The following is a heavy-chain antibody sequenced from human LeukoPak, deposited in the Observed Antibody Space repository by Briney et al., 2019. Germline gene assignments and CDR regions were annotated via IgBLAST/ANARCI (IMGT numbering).Heavy chain of an antibody. CDR1: GFGYSSYS. J-gene: IGHJ6*04. D-gene: IGHD4-23*01. V-gene: IGHV3-21*01. Sequence: GGSLRLSCAASGFGYSSYSMNWVRQAPGKGLEWVSCISSSSSYMYYADSVKGRFTISRDNAKNSLYLQMNGLRAEDTAVYFCARDPIGGLYYYHMDVWGKGITVTVSS. CDR2: ISSSSSYM. CDR3: ARDPIGGLYYYHMDV.